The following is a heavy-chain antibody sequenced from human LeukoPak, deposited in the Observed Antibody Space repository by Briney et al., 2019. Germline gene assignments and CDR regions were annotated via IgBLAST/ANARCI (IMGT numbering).Heavy chain of an antibody. Sequence: SETLSLTCTVPGGSISSIDYYWSWIRQPPGKGLEWIGYIYRSGSTYYNPSLKSRVTISLDRSKNQFSLKLSSVTAADTAVYYCARPPVGDWGQGTLVTVSS. J-gene: IGHJ4*02. CDR1: GGSISSIDYY. CDR3: ARPPVGD. D-gene: IGHD3-16*01. CDR2: IYRSGST. V-gene: IGHV4-30-2*01.